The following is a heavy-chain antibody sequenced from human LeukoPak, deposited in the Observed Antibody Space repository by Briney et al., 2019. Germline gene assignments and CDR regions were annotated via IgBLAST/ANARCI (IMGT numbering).Heavy chain of an antibody. Sequence: SVKVSCKASGGTCSIYAISWVRQAPGQGLGWMGRISPILGIATYAQKFQGRVTITADKSTSTAYMELSSLRSEDTAVYYCARAILYYYGSGSYEYYYYGMDVWGQGTTVTVSS. CDR3: ARAILYYYGSGSYEYYYYGMDV. J-gene: IGHJ6*02. D-gene: IGHD3-10*01. V-gene: IGHV1-69*04. CDR1: GGTCSIYA. CDR2: ISPILGIA.